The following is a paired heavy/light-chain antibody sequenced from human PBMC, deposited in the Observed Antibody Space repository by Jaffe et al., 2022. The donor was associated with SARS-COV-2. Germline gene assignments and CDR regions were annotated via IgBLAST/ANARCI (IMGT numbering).Heavy chain of an antibody. Sequence: EVQLVESGGGLVQPGGSLRLSCAASGITFSTYWMNWVRQAPGKGLEWVANIKQDGSDKYYVDSVKGRFTISRDNAKNSLFLQMNSLRAEDTAVYYCARVGTSSGYSLTYYSHYGMDVWGQGTTVTVSS. D-gene: IGHD3-22*01. J-gene: IGHJ6*02. CDR1: GITFSTYW. V-gene: IGHV3-7*03. CDR3: ARVGTSSGYSLTYYSHYGMDV. CDR2: IKQDGSDK.
Light chain of an antibody. CDR1: QSISSW. Sequence: DIQMTQSPSTLSASVGDRVTITCRASQSISSWLAWYQQKPGKTPKLLIYKASSLESGVPSRFSGSGSGTEFTLTISSLQPDDFATYYCQQYITYLYTFGQGTKLEIK. J-gene: IGKJ2*01. CDR2: KAS. CDR3: QQYITYLYT. V-gene: IGKV1-5*03.